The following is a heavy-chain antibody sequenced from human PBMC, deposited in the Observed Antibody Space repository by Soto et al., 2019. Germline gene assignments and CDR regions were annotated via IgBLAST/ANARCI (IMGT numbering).Heavy chain of an antibody. CDR3: AREGRHSSSWSSLGYFDY. J-gene: IGHJ4*02. Sequence: QVQLVQSGAEVKKPGASVKVSCKASGYTFTSYGISWVRQAPGQGLEWMGWISAYNGNTNYAQKLQGRVTMTTDTSTSTAYMERRSLRSDDTAVYYCAREGRHSSSWSSLGYFDYWGQGTLVTVSS. CDR2: ISAYNGNT. V-gene: IGHV1-18*01. CDR1: GYTFTSYG. D-gene: IGHD6-13*01.